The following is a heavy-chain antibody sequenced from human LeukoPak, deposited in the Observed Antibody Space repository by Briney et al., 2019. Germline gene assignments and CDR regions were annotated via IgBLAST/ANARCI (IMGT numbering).Heavy chain of an antibody. CDR1: GFTFSSYW. J-gene: IGHJ4*02. CDR2: IKQDGSEK. Sequence: GGSLRLSCAASGFTFSSYWMSWVRQAPGKGLEWVANIKQDGSEKYYVDSVKGRFTISRDNAKNSLYLQMNSLRAEDTAVYYCARDGDYDFWSGYIDYWGQGTLVTVSS. D-gene: IGHD3-3*01. CDR3: ARDGDYDFWSGYIDY. V-gene: IGHV3-7*01.